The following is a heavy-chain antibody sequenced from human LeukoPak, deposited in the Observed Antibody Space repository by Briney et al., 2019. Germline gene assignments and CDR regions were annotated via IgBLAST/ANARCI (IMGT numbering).Heavy chain of an antibody. Sequence: SETLSLTCTVSGGSIGSYYWSWIRQPPGKGLEWIGYIYYSGSTNYNPSLKSRLTISVDTSKNQFSLKLSSVTAADTAVYYCAREGAGTTFSFDYGGQGTLVTVSS. D-gene: IGHD1-1*01. V-gene: IGHV4-59*01. J-gene: IGHJ4*02. CDR1: GGSIGSYY. CDR2: IYYSGST. CDR3: AREGAGTTFSFDY.